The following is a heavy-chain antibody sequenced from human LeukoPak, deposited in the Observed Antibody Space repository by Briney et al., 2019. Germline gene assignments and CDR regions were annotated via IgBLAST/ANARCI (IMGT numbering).Heavy chain of an antibody. CDR2: IRYDGSNK. J-gene: IGHJ3*02. CDR3: AKYAYNWNAPDGFDM. D-gene: IGHD1-1*01. V-gene: IGHV3-30*02. CDR1: GFILSSYG. Sequence: GGSLRLSCAASGFILSSYGMHWVRQAPGKGLEWVAFIRYDGSNKYYADSVKGRFTISRDNSESTLFLQMNSLRTDDTSVYFCAKYAYNWNAPDGFDMWGQGTMVIVSS.